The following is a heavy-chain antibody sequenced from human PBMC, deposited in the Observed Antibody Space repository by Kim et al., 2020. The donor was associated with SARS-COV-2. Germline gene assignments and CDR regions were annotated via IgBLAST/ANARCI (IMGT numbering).Heavy chain of an antibody. CDR2: ISSSSSDT. D-gene: IGHD3-10*01. Sequence: GGSLRLSCAASGFTFSDYYMSWIRQAPGKGLEWVAYISSSSSDTNYAASVKGRFTISRDNAKNSLQLQMNSLRAEDTAVYSCAREKMARGVKKGGMDVWGQGTPVTVSS. CDR3: AREKMARGVKKGGMDV. CDR1: GFTFSDYY. V-gene: IGHV3-11*06. J-gene: IGHJ6*02.